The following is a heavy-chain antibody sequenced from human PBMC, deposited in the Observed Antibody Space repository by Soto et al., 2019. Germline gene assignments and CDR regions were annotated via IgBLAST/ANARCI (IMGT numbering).Heavy chain of an antibody. CDR3: APRVLRTVFGLVTTTAIYFDF. V-gene: IGHV2-5*02. J-gene: IGHJ4*02. CDR2: IYWDDDK. CDR1: GFSLTTSGVG. D-gene: IGHD3-3*01. Sequence: QITLNESGPTQVKPRQTLTLTCTFSGFSLTTSGVGVGWIRQSPGKAPEWLALIYWDDDKRYSPSLKSRLTITKDTSKNQVVLTMADLDPADTATYYCAPRVLRTVFGLVTTTAIYFDFWGQGTPVAFSS.